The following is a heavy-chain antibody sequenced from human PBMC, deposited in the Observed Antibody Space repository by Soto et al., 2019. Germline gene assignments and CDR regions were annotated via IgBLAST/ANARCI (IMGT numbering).Heavy chain of an antibody. D-gene: IGHD1-26*01. V-gene: IGHV1-45*02. CDR2: ITPFSGDV. CDR1: GNTFTYRY. J-gene: IGHJ4*02. CDR3: ATGGAGSGPFTWELPDH. Sequence: SVKVSCKALGNTFTYRYLHWVRQAPGQALEWMGWITPFSGDVHYAQKFQERVTITRDRSISTAYMRMSSLRSDDTAMYYCATGGAGSGPFTWELPDHWGQGTLVTVSS.